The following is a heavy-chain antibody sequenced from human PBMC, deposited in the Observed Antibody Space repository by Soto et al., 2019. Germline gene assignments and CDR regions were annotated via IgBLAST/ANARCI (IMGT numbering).Heavy chain of an antibody. D-gene: IGHD3-10*01. CDR1: GFTFSSYA. J-gene: IGHJ4*02. CDR3: AKDGDTYYYGSGSYGDY. Sequence: GGSLRLSCAASGFTFSSYAMSWVRQPPGKGLEWVSAISGSGSRTYYADSVKGRFTISRDNSKNTLYLQMNSLRAEDTAVYYCAKDGDTYYYGSGSYGDYWGQGTLVTVSS. V-gene: IGHV3-23*01. CDR2: ISGSGSRT.